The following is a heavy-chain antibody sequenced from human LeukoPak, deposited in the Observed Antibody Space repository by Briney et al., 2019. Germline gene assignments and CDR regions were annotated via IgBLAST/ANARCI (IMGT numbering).Heavy chain of an antibody. Sequence: ASVKVSCKASGYTFSSYGISWVRQAPGQGLEWMGWINPNSGGTNYAQKFQGRVTMTRDTSISTAYMELSRLRSDDTAVYYCARAPLGIAVAGYYYYYYMDVWGKGTTVTISS. V-gene: IGHV1-2*02. CDR2: INPNSGGT. D-gene: IGHD6-19*01. J-gene: IGHJ6*03. CDR3: ARAPLGIAVAGYYYYYYMDV. CDR1: GYTFSSYG.